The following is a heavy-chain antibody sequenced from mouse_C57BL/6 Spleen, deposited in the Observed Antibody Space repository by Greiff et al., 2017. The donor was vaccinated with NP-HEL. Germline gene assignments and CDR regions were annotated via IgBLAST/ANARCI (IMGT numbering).Heavy chain of an antibody. Sequence: QVHVKQSGAELVKPGASVKISCKASGYAFSSYWMNWVKQRPGKGLEWIGQIYPGDGDTNYNGKFKGKATLTADKSSSTAYMQLSSLTSEDSAVYFCAREDYYGSSYVYAMDYWGQGTSVTVSS. D-gene: IGHD1-1*01. CDR3: AREDYYGSSYVYAMDY. J-gene: IGHJ4*01. V-gene: IGHV1-80*01. CDR1: GYAFSSYW. CDR2: IYPGDGDT.